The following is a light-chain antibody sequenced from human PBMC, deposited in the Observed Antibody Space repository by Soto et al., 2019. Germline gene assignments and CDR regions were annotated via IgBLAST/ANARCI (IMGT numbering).Light chain of an antibody. CDR3: HQYGNSPWT. CDR1: QSGFSFY. Sequence: EIVLTQSPGTLSLPPGERATLSYRASQSGFSFYLAWFQKKPGQAPRLLIYGASSRATGIPDRFSGSGSGTEFTLTISRLEPEDSAVYYCHQYGNSPWTLGQGTKVEI. V-gene: IGKV3-20*01. CDR2: GAS. J-gene: IGKJ1*01.